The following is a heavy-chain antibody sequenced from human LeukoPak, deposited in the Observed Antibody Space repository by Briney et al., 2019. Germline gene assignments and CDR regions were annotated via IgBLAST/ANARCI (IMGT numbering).Heavy chain of an antibody. V-gene: IGHV4-34*01. CDR3: GRGGWRCCSCPPVVDY. CDR2: INNSGST. CDR1: GGSFIGYF. J-gene: IGHJ4*02. D-gene: IGHD2-15*01. Sequence: SETLSLTRVVYGGSFIGYFWCWIRQPPGRGVAWVGGINNSGSTNYNLCLKSRVTIPVNKTENHFLLMLSSGPAADAAVYYWGRGGWRCCSCPPVVDYWGQGTLVTVSS.